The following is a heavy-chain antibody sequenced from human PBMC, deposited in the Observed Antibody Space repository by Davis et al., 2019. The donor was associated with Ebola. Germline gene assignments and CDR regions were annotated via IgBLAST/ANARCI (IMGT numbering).Heavy chain of an antibody. Sequence: GESLKISCAASGFTFSSYGMHWVRQAPGKGLEWVAVISYDGSNKYYADSVKGRFTISRDNSKNTLYLQMNSLRAEDTALYYCAKVGAYDAFDIWGQGTMVTVSS. CDR2: ISYDGSNK. CDR3: AKVGAYDAFDI. CDR1: GFTFSSYG. J-gene: IGHJ3*02. V-gene: IGHV3-30*18. D-gene: IGHD3-16*01.